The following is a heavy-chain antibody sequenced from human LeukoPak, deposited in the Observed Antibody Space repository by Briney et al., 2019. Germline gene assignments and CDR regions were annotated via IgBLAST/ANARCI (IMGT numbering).Heavy chain of an antibody. D-gene: IGHD3-22*01. J-gene: IGHJ4*02. CDR1: GFIFSSYA. Sequence: AGGSLRLSCAASGFIFSSYAMSWVRQAPGKGLEWVSAISGSGGSTYYADSVKGRFTISRDNSKNTLYLQMNSLRAEDTAVYYCAKDHSSGPPLDYWGQGTLVTVSS. CDR2: ISGSGGST. V-gene: IGHV3-23*01. CDR3: AKDHSSGPPLDY.